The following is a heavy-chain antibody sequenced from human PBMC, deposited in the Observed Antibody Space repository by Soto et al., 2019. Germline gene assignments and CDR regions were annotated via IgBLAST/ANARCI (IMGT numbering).Heavy chain of an antibody. Sequence: EVQLVESGGGLVKPGGSLRVSCVASRFTFTNAWMSWARQAPGKGLEWVGRIKSKTDGGTTDYAAPVKGRFTISRDDSKDTLYLQMNSLKIEDTAVYYCTSGYYYYMDVWGKGTTVTVSS. CDR3: TSGYYYYMDV. CDR2: IKSKTDGGTT. CDR1: RFTFTNAW. D-gene: IGHD3-10*01. V-gene: IGHV3-15*01. J-gene: IGHJ6*03.